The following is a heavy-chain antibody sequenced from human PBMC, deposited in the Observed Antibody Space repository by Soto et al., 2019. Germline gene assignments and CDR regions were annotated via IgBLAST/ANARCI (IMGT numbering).Heavy chain of an antibody. V-gene: IGHV4-31*03. J-gene: IGHJ5*02. CDR1: GGSISSGDYY. D-gene: IGHD3-16*02. Sequence: QVQLQESGPGLVKPSQTLSLICTVSGGSISSGDYYWSWIRQHPGKDLEWIGYIHNSGTTYYIPPLKSRVTMLIDTSKNQLSLKVTSVTAADTAVYYCARGVTFGGVIAPRFDPWGQGILVTVSS. CDR2: IHNSGTT. CDR3: ARGVTFGGVIAPRFDP.